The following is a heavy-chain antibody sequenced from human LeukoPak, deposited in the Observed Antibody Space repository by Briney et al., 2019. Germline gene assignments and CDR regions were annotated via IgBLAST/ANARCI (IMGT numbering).Heavy chain of an antibody. V-gene: IGHV4-39*01. CDR3: ARQNYYGSGSYYDY. Sequence: NPSETLSLTCTVSGDSISNYYWGWIRQPPGKGLEWIGSIYYSGSTYYNPSLKSRVTISVDTSKNQFSLKLSSVTAADTAVYYCARQNYYGSGSYYDYWGQGTLVTVSS. D-gene: IGHD3-10*01. J-gene: IGHJ4*02. CDR1: GDSISNYY. CDR2: IYYSGST.